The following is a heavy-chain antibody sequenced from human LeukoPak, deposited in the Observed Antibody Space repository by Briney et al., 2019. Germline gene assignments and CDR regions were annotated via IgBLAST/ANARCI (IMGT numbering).Heavy chain of an antibody. CDR2: MNPNSGNT. Sequence: GASVKVSCKASGYTFTSYDINWVRQATGQGLEWMGWMNPNSGNTGYAQKFQGRVTMTRNTCISTAYMELSSLRSEDTAVYYCARGERWLQLVDYWGQGTLVTVSS. J-gene: IGHJ4*02. V-gene: IGHV1-8*01. D-gene: IGHD5-24*01. CDR1: GYTFTSYD. CDR3: ARGERWLQLVDY.